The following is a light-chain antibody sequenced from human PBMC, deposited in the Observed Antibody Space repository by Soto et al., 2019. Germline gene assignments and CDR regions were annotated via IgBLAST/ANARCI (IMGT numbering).Light chain of an antibody. V-gene: IGKV1-5*03. Sequence: DIQMTQSPSTLSASIGDGVTITCRASQTIDTWLAWYQQKPGKAPKLLIYNASSLQTGVPSRFSCSGYGTEFTLTISSLQPDDFATYYCQHYSVYSRTFGQGTKVEVK. J-gene: IGKJ1*01. CDR2: NAS. CDR3: QHYSVYSRT. CDR1: QTIDTW.